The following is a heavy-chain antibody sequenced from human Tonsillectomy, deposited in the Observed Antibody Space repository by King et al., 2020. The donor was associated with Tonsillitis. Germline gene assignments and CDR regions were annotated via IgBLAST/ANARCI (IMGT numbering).Heavy chain of an antibody. CDR1: GFTFSSYA. CDR2: ISGSGGST. V-gene: IGHV3-23*04. D-gene: IGHD2-21*02. CDR3: AKLGGVVVTAIGY. J-gene: IGHJ4*02. Sequence: VQLVESGGGLVQPGGSLRLSCAASGFTFSSYATSWVRQAPGKGLEWVSGISGSGGSTLYADSVKGRFTISRDNSKNTLYLQMNSLRDEDTAVYYCAKLGGVVVTAIGYWGQGTLVTVSS.